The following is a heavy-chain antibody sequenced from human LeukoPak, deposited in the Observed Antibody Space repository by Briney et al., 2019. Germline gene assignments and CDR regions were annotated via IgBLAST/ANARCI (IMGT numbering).Heavy chain of an antibody. D-gene: IGHD2-21*02. CDR3: ARVVTADFDF. CDR1: GFTFSDYY. CDR2: INHSGST. V-gene: IGHV4-34*01. J-gene: IGHJ4*02. Sequence: GSLRLSCAASGFTFSDYYMSWIRQAPGKGLEWIGEINHSGSTNYNPSLKSRVTISVDTSKNQFSLKLSSVTAADTAVYCARVVTADFDFWGQGSLVTVSS.